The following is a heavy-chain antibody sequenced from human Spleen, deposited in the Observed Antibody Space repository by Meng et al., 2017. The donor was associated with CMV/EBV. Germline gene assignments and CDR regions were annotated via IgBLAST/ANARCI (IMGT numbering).Heavy chain of an antibody. V-gene: IGHV1-69*05. J-gene: IGHJ3*02. CDR3: ARSYSSGWIPNAFDI. CDR2: TIPIFGPT. D-gene: IGHD6-19*01. Sequence: KISCKASGGIFRSDAISWVRQAPGQGLEWMGGTIPIFGPTNYAQKFQGRVTITTDESTNTAYMELSSLRSEDTAVYYCARSYSSGWIPNAFDIWGQGTMVTVSS. CDR1: GGIFRSDA.